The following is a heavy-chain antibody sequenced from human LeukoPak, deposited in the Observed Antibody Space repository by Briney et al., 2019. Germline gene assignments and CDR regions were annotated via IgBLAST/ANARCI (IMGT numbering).Heavy chain of an antibody. D-gene: IGHD3-10*01. CDR3: ARRSRGSSGYYGSGRYLDY. CDR2: ISSSSSYT. V-gene: IGHV3-11*03. J-gene: IGHJ4*02. Sequence: PGGSLRLSCAASGFTFSDYDMIWIRQAPGEGLEWVSYISSSSSYTDYADSVKGRFTISRDNAKNSLYLQMNSLRAEDTAVYYCARRSRGSSGYYGSGRYLDYWGQGTLVTVSS. CDR1: GFTFSDYD.